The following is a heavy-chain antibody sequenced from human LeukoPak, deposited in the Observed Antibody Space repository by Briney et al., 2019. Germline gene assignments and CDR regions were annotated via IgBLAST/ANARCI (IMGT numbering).Heavy chain of an antibody. J-gene: IGHJ4*02. D-gene: IGHD6-19*01. Sequence: SETLSLTCTVSGGSISSYYWSWIRQPPGKRLEWIGYIYYSGSTNYNPSLKSRVTISVDTSKNQFSLKLSSVTAADTAVYYCARVRSSGWYPFDYWGQGTLVTVSS. CDR3: ARVRSSGWYPFDY. CDR1: GGSISSYY. V-gene: IGHV4-59*01. CDR2: IYYSGST.